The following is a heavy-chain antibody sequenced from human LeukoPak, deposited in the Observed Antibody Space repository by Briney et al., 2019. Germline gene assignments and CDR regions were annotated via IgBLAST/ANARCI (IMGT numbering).Heavy chain of an antibody. D-gene: IGHD3-16*01. CDR1: GGSISSYY. CDR3: ARDLAPYATENWFDP. Sequence: PSETLSLTCTVSGGSISSYYWSWIRQPAGKGLEWIGRIYTSGSTNYNPSLKSRVTMSVDTSKNQFSLKLSSVTAADTAVYYCARDLAPYATENWFDPWGQGTLVTVSS. V-gene: IGHV4-4*07. J-gene: IGHJ5*02. CDR2: IYTSGST.